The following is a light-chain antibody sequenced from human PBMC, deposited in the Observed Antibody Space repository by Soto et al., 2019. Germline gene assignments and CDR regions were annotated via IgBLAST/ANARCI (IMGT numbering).Light chain of an antibody. V-gene: IGKV1-8*01. CDR1: QGISSY. CDR3: QQYYSYPAWT. J-gene: IGKJ1*01. Sequence: AIRMTQSPSSLSASTGDRVTITCRASQGISSYLAWYQQKPGKAPKLLIYAASTLKSGVPSRFSGSGSGTDFTLTISCLQSEDFATDYCQQYYSYPAWTFGQGTKVEIK. CDR2: AAS.